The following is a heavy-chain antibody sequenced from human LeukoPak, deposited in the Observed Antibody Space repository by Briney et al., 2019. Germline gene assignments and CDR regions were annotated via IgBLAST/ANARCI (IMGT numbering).Heavy chain of an antibody. CDR2: IYYSGST. CDR1: GGSISSYY. D-gene: IGHD6-19*01. J-gene: IGHJ5*02. CDR3: ARTPVAGTIIWFDP. V-gene: IGHV4-59*08. Sequence: SETLSLTCTVSGGSISSYYWSWIRQPPGKGLGWIGYIYYSGSTNYNPSLESRVTISVDTSKNQFSLKLSSVTAADTAVYYCARTPVAGTIIWFDPWGQGTLVTVSS.